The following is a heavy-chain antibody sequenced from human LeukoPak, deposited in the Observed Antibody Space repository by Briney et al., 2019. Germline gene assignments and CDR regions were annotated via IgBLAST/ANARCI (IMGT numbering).Heavy chain of an antibody. D-gene: IGHD6-13*01. Sequence: PSQTLSLTCTVSGGSISSGGYYWSWIRQHPGKGLEWIGYIYYSGSTYYNPSLKSRVTISVDTSKNQFSLKLSSVTAADTAVYYCARHSSSWYTSFFDYWGQGTLVTVSS. CDR3: ARHSSSWYTSFFDY. CDR2: IYYSGST. V-gene: IGHV4-31*03. CDR1: GGSISSGGYY. J-gene: IGHJ4*02.